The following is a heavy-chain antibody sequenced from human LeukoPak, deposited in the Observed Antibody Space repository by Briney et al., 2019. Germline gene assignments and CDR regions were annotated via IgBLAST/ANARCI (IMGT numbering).Heavy chain of an antibody. CDR1: GFTVSDNY. CDR2: ISSSSSTI. V-gene: IGHV3-11*04. J-gene: IGHJ4*02. CDR3: ARLDGRGD. D-gene: IGHD3/OR15-3a*01. Sequence: GGSLRLSCAASGFTVSDNYMSWVRQAPGKGLEWVSYISSSSSTIYYADSVKGRFTISRDNAKNSLYLQMNSLRALDTAVYYCARLDGRGDWGQGTLVTVSS.